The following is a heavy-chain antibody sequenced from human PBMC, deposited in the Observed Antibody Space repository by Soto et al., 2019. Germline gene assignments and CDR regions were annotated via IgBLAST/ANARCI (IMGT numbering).Heavy chain of an antibody. D-gene: IGHD2-2*01. CDR2: IYHSGST. J-gene: IGHJ3*02. V-gene: IGHV4-4*02. CDR1: SGSISSSNW. Sequence: QVQLQESGPGLVKPSGTLSLTCAVSSGSISSSNWWSWVRQPPGKGLEWIGEIYHSGSTNYNPSLKSRVTISVDKSKNQFSLKLSSVTAADTAVYYCARVRYQLLFGHAFDIWGQGTMVTVSS. CDR3: ARVRYQLLFGHAFDI.